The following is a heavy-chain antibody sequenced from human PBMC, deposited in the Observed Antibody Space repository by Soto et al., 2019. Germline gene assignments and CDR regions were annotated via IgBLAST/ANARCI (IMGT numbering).Heavy chain of an antibody. Sequence: QMQLVQSGPEVKKPGTSVKVSCKASGFTFTNYAMQWVRQARGQSLEWIGWIVVGSGNTNYAPKFQERVTITWDMSTSTAYMELSSLRSEDGSSDPTGRIDWGQGTLVTVSS. D-gene: IGHD2-2*01. CDR2: IVVGSGNT. CDR3: GRID. J-gene: IGHJ4*02. V-gene: IGHV1-58*02. CDR1: GFTFTNYA.